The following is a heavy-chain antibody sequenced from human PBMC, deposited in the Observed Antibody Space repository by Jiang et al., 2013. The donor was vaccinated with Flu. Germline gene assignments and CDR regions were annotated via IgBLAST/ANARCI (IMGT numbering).Heavy chain of an antibody. CDR1: GGTFSSYA. CDR2: IIPIFGTA. D-gene: IGHD3-22*01. V-gene: IGHV1-69*01. Sequence: CKASGGTFSSYAISWVRQAPGQGLEWMGGIIPIFGTANYAQKFQGRVTITADESTSTAYMELSSLRSEDTAVYYCARDRNYYDSSGYADFDYWGQGTLVTVSS. J-gene: IGHJ4*02. CDR3: ARDRNYYDSSGYADFDY.